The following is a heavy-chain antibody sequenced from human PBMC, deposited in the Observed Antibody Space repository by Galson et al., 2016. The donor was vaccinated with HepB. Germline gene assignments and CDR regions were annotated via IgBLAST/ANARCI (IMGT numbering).Heavy chain of an antibody. J-gene: IGHJ4*02. V-gene: IGHV3-23*01. CDR3: AKGYNILTGLIDS. CDR1: GFTFSSYA. CDR2: ITGSGGHS. D-gene: IGHD3-9*01. Sequence: SLRLSCAVSGFTFSSYAMSWFRQAPGKGLEWVSSITGSGGHSDFADSVKGRFTISRDNSKNILFLQMNNLGAEDTAVYYCAKGYNILTGLIDSWGRGTLVTVSS.